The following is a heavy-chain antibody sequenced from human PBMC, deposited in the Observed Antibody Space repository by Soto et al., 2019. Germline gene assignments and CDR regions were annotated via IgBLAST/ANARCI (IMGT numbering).Heavy chain of an antibody. CDR3: AKGGNLLGYCSSTSCVAFDY. V-gene: IGHV3-23*01. CDR1: GFTFSSYA. D-gene: IGHD2-2*01. Sequence: EVQLLESGGGLVQPGGSLRLSCAASGFTFSSYAMSWVRQAPGKGLEWVSAISGSGGSTYYADSVKGRFTISRDNSKNALYLQMNSLRAEDTAVYYCAKGGNLLGYCSSTSCVAFDYWGQGTLVTVSS. J-gene: IGHJ4*02. CDR2: ISGSGGST.